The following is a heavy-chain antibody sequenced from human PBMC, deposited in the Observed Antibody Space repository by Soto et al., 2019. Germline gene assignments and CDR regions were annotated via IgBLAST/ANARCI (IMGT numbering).Heavy chain of an antibody. Sequence: GGSLRLSCAASGFTFSRYARSWVRQAPGKVLEWVGFIRSKAYGGTTDYAASVKARFTISRDDSKSIAYLQMNSLKTEDTAVYYCIRGATHYYYYGMDVWGQGTTVTVSS. J-gene: IGHJ6*02. D-gene: IGHD5-12*01. CDR2: IRSKAYGGTT. V-gene: IGHV3-49*04. CDR1: GFTFSRYA. CDR3: IRGATHYYYYGMDV.